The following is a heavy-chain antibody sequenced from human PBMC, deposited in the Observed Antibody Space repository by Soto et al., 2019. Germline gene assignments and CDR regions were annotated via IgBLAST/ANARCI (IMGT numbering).Heavy chain of an antibody. CDR3: ARGYSSSSDFDY. Sequence: PSETLSLTCTVSGGSISSGDYYWSWIRQPPGKGLEWIGYIYYSGSTYYNPSLKSRVTISVDTSKNQFSLKLSSVTAADTAVYYCARGYSSSSDFDYWGQGTLVTVSS. J-gene: IGHJ4*02. CDR2: IYYSGST. V-gene: IGHV4-30-4*01. D-gene: IGHD6-6*01. CDR1: GGSISSGDYY.